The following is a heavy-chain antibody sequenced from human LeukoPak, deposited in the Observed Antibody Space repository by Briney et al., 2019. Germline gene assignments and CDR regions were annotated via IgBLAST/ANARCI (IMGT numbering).Heavy chain of an antibody. CDR3: ARAAARPMNFDY. CDR1: GFTVSSNY. D-gene: IGHD6-6*01. Sequence: GGSLRLSCAASGFTVSSNYMSWVRQAPGKGLEWVSVIYSGGSTYYADSVKGRFTISRDNSKNTLYLQMNSLRAVDTAVYYCARAAARPMNFDYWGQGTLVTVSS. V-gene: IGHV3-53*01. J-gene: IGHJ4*02. CDR2: IYSGGST.